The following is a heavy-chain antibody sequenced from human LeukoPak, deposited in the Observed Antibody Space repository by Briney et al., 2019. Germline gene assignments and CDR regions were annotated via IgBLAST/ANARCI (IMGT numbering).Heavy chain of an antibody. CDR1: GYSFITYW. J-gene: IGHJ4*02. Sequence: GEALKISWKGSGYSFITYWIGWVRQMPGKGLEWMGIIYPGNSDTRYSPSFQGQVTISAGKSISTTYLQWSSLKASDTAIYYCARTTDGYAGDYWGQGTLVTVSS. CDR3: ARTTDGYAGDY. CDR2: IYPGNSDT. D-gene: IGHD5-24*01. V-gene: IGHV5-51*01.